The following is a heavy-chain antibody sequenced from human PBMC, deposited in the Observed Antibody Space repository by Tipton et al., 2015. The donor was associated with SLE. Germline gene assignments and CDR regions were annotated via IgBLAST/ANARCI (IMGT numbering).Heavy chain of an antibody. CDR2: IYPGDSDT. Sequence: VQLVQSGAEVKKPGESLKISCKGSGYSFTSYWIGWVRQVPGKGLEWMGIIYPGDSDTRFSPSFQGQVTISADKSISTAYLQWSSLKASDTAMYYCARLGSQPLGVELLRGLAFDIWGQGTMVTVSS. CDR3: ARLGSQPLGVELLRGLAFDI. CDR1: GYSFTSYW. D-gene: IGHD1-26*01. J-gene: IGHJ3*02. V-gene: IGHV5-51*03.